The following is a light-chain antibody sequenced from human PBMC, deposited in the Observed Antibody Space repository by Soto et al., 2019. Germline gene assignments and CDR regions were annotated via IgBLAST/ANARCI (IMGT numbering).Light chain of an antibody. CDR1: NSNIGSNT. Sequence: QSVLTQPPSASGTPGQRVTISCSGSNSNIGSNTVNWYQQLPGTAPKLLIYSSIHRPSGVPDRVSGSRSGTSASLAISGLRSEDEAEYYCATWDYSLNGLVFGGGTKLTVL. J-gene: IGLJ2*01. CDR2: SSI. V-gene: IGLV1-44*01. CDR3: ATWDYSLNGLV.